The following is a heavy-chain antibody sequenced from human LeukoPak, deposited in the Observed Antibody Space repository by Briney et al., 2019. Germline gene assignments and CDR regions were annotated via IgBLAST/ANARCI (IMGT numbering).Heavy chain of an antibody. CDR3: ARDLPVVTIFGVVIGQTENNWFDP. CDR2: IYTSGST. CDR1: GGSVSSYY. V-gene: IGHV4-4*07. Sequence: SETLSLTCTVSGGSVSSYYWSWIRQPAGKGLEWIGRIYTSGSTNYNPSLKSRVTMSVDTSKNQFSLKLSSVTAADTAVYYCARDLPVVTIFGVVIGQTENNWFDPWGQGTLVTVSS. J-gene: IGHJ5*02. D-gene: IGHD3-3*01.